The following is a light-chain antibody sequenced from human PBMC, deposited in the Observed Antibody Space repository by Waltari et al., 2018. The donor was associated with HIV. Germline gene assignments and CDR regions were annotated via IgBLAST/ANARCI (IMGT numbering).Light chain of an antibody. CDR2: WAS. CDR3: QQYYTVPLT. J-gene: IGKJ3*01. CDR1: QSVFFSSNNKNF. V-gene: IGKV4-1*01. Sequence: DIVMTQSPDSLAVSLGERATINCKSSQSVFFSSNNKNFLAWYQQKPGQAPKLLSSWASTRESGVPARFSGSGSGTDFTLTISSLQPGDVAVYFCQQYYTVPLTFGPGTKVEIK.